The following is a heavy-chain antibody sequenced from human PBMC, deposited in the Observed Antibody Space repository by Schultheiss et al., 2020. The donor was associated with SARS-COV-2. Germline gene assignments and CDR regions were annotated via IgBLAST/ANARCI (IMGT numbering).Heavy chain of an antibody. J-gene: IGHJ6*02. CDR2: IYYSGST. D-gene: IGHD4-17*01. V-gene: IGHV4-59*01. Sequence: SETLSLTCTVSGGSISGYYWSWIRQPPGKGLEYIGYIYYSGSTNYNPSLKSRVTVSVDTSKNQFSLRLSSVTAADTAVYYCARETTVTEYGMDVWGQGTTVTVSS. CDR3: ARETTVTEYGMDV. CDR1: GGSISGYY.